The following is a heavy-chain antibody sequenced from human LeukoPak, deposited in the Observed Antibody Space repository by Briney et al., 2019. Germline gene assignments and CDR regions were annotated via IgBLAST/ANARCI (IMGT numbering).Heavy chain of an antibody. CDR3: ARDHYYYDSSGYSTAANWFDP. Sequence: SETLSLTCTVSGGSISSYYWSWIRQPPGKGLEWIGYIYYSGSTNYNPSLKSRVTISVDTSKNQFSLKLSSVTAADTAVYYCARDHYYYDSSGYSTAANWFDPGGRGTLFTVSS. D-gene: IGHD3-22*01. J-gene: IGHJ5*02. V-gene: IGHV4-59*01. CDR1: GGSISSYY. CDR2: IYYSGST.